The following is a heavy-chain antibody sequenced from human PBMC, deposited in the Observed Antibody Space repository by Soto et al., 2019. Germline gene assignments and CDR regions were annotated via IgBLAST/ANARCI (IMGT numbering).Heavy chain of an antibody. Sequence: ASVKVSCKASGYTFTSYGISWVRQAPGQGLEWMGWISAYNGNTNYAQKLQGRVTMTTDTSTSTAYMELRSLRSDDTAVYYCARDRNNFWSGYYPYYYYGMDVWGQGTTVTVSS. V-gene: IGHV1-18*01. CDR1: GYTFTSYG. J-gene: IGHJ6*02. D-gene: IGHD3-3*01. CDR3: ARDRNNFWSGYYPYYYYGMDV. CDR2: ISAYNGNT.